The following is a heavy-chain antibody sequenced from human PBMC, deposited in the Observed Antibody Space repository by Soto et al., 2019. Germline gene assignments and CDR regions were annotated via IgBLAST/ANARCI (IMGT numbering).Heavy chain of an antibody. V-gene: IGHV3-7*04. CDR2: IKQDGSEK. J-gene: IGHJ6*02. D-gene: IGHD3-22*01. CDR3: ARNLNYHDSSGYYRNWYYYYGMDV. CDR1: GFTFSSYW. Sequence: GGSLRLSCAASGFTFSSYWMSWVRQAPGKGLEWVANIKQDGSEKYYVDSVKGRFTISRDNAKNSLYLQMNSLRAEDTAVYYCARNLNYHDSSGYYRNWYYYYGMDVWGQGTTVTVSS.